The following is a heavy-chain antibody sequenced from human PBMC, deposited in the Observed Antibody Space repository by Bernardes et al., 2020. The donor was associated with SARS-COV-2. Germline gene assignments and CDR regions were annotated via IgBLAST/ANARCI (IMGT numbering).Heavy chain of an antibody. Sequence: GGSLRLSCAASGFTFINYAMHWVRQAPGKGLEWVAVISYDGHNQYYADSVKGRFTISRDNSKNTVYLQMNSLRAEDTALYHCARAPRIVGPIPLPDYWGQGSLVTVSS. CDR2: ISYDGHNQ. CDR3: ARAPRIVGPIPLPDY. D-gene: IGHD1-26*01. CDR1: GFTFINYA. J-gene: IGHJ4*02. V-gene: IGHV3-30-3*01.